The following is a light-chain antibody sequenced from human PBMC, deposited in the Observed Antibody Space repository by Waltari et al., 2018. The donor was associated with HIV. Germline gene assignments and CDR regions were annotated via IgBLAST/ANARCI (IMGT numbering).Light chain of an antibody. J-gene: IGKJ1*01. Sequence: EIVLTPSPGTLSLSPGERATLSCRASQSVSSSYLAWYQQKPGQAPRLLIYGASSMATGIPDRFSGSGSGTDFTLTISRLEPEDFAVYYCQQYGSSPGTFGQGTKVEIK. V-gene: IGKV3-20*01. CDR3: QQYGSSPGT. CDR2: GAS. CDR1: QSVSSSY.